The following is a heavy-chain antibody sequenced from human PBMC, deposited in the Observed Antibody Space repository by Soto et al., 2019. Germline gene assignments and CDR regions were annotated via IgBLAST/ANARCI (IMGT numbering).Heavy chain of an antibody. V-gene: IGHV4-39*01. D-gene: IGHD3-22*01. CDR2: IYYSGST. J-gene: IGHJ2*01. Sequence: KTSETLSLTCTVSGGSISSGGYYLSWIRQHPGKGLEWIGYIYYSGSTYYNPSLKSRVTISVDTSKNQFSLKLSSVTAADTAVYYCARHGFDSSGYYSGPWYFDLWGRGTLVTVSS. CDR3: ARHGFDSSGYYSGPWYFDL. CDR1: GGSISSGGYY.